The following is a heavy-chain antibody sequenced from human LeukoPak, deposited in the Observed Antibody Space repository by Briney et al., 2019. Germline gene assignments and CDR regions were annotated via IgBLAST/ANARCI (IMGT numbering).Heavy chain of an antibody. CDR1: GYTFTSYD. V-gene: IGHV1-8*01. D-gene: IGHD1-26*01. J-gene: IGHJ4*02. CDR3: ARGGGIVGATKADY. Sequence: GASVKVSCKASGYTFTSYDINWVLQATGQGLEWMGWMNPNSGNTGYAQKFQGRVTMTRNTSISTAYMELSSLRSEDTAVYYCARGGGIVGATKADYWGQGTLVTVSS. CDR2: MNPNSGNT.